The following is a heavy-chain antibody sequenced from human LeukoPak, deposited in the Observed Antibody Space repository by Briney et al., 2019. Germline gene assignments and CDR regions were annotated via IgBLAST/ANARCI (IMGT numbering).Heavy chain of an antibody. CDR2: IKSKTNGGTT. CDR1: GFTFKHAW. J-gene: IGHJ4*02. CDR3: TWMGARYYFDY. V-gene: IGHV3-15*01. Sequence: GGSLRLSCAASGFTFKHAWMSWVRQAPGKGLEWVGRIKSKTNGGTTDYAAPVKGRFTVSRDDSKNTLYLQMNSLKTEDTAVYYCTWMGARYYFDYWGQGTLVTVSS. D-gene: IGHD1-26*01.